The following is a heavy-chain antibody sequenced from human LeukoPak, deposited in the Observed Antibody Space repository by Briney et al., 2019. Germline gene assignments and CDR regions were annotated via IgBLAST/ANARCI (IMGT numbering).Heavy chain of an antibody. V-gene: IGHV1-2*02. CDR3: ARATNSPYFDY. CDR2: INPNSGGT. D-gene: IGHD2/OR15-2a*01. J-gene: IGHJ4*02. Sequence: ASVKVSCKASGYTFTDYYMHWVRQAPEQGLEWMGWINPNSGGTNYAQKFQGRVTMTRDTSITTAYMELNRLTSDDTAVYYCARATNSPYFDYWGQGTLVTVSS. CDR1: GYTFTDYY.